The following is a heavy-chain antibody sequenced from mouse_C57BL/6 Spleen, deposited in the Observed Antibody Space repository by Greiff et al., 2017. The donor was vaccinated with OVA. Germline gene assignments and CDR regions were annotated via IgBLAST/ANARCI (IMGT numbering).Heavy chain of an antibody. Sequence: QVQLQQPGAELVRPGTSVKLSCKASGYTFTSYWMHWVKQRPGQGLEWIGVIDPSDSYTNYNQKFKGKATLTVDTSSSTAYMQLSSLTSEDSAVYYCARRVGRGGYFDYWGQGTTLTVSS. CDR3: ARRVGRGGYFDY. CDR2: IDPSDSYT. D-gene: IGHD4-1*01. V-gene: IGHV1-59*01. CDR1: GYTFTSYW. J-gene: IGHJ2*01.